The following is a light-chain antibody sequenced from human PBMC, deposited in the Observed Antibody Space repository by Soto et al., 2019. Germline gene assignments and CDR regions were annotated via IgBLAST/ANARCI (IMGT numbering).Light chain of an antibody. Sequence: EIVMTQSPSTLFVSPGERATLSCSASQSVNSNLAWYQQKPGQAPRLLIYGASTRATGIPARFSGSGSGTEFTLTISGLQSEDFAVYYCQQYNNWPPLTFGGGTKVDI. CDR1: QSVNSN. V-gene: IGKV3-15*01. CDR3: QQYNNWPPLT. CDR2: GAS. J-gene: IGKJ4*01.